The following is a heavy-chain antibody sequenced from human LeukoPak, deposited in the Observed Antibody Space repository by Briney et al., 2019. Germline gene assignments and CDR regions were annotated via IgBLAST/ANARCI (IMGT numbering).Heavy chain of an antibody. CDR3: ARAPNHCTNGVCYTRRVDY. V-gene: IGHV1-8*03. D-gene: IGHD2-8*01. J-gene: IGHJ4*02. Sequence: ASVKVSCKASGYTFTSYDINWLRQATGQGLEWMGWMNPNSGNTGYAQKFQGRVTITRNTSISTAYMELSSLRSEDTAVYYCARAPNHCTNGVCYTRRVDYWGQGTLVTVSS. CDR1: GYTFTSYD. CDR2: MNPNSGNT.